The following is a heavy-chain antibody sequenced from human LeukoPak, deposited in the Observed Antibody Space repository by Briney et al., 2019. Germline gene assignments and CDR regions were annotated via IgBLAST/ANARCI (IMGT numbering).Heavy chain of an antibody. D-gene: IGHD6-19*01. CDR1: GFTFSSYS. CDR2: ISSSSSTI. V-gene: IGHV3-48*02. CDR3: AREGAVAGWDYYGMDV. J-gene: IGHJ6*02. Sequence: GGSLRLSCAASGFTFSSYSVNWVRQAPGKGLEWVSYISSSSSTIYYADSVKGRFTISRDNAKNSLYLQMNSLRDEDTAVYYCAREGAVAGWDYYGMDVWGQGTTVTVSS.